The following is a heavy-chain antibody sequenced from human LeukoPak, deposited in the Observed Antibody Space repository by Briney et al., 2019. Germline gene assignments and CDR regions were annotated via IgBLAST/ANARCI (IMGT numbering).Heavy chain of an antibody. CDR1: GFTFRSYT. D-gene: IGHD4-17*01. V-gene: IGHV3-23*01. J-gene: IGHJ6*02. CDR2: INGAGDST. Sequence: GGSLRLSCAASGFTFRSYTMGWVRQAPGKGLEWVSVINGAGDSTNYVDSVKGRFTISRDNSENTLYLQMNSLRAEDTAVYYCARDQSVTNYYYGMDVWGQGTTVTVSS. CDR3: ARDQSVTNYYYGMDV.